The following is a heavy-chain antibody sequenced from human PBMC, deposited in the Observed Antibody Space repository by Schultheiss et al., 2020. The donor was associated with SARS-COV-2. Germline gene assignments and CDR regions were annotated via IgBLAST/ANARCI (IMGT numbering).Heavy chain of an antibody. V-gene: IGHV4-31*01. J-gene: IGHJ4*02. CDR3: ARSIAAAGHRYFDY. D-gene: IGHD6-13*01. CDR1: GGSISSGGYY. Sequence: SETLSLTCTVSGGSISSGGYYWSWIRQHPGKGLEWIGYIYYSGSTYYNPSLKSLVTISVDTSKNQFSLKLSSVTAADTAVYYCARSIAAAGHRYFDYWGQGTLVTVSS. CDR2: IYYSGST.